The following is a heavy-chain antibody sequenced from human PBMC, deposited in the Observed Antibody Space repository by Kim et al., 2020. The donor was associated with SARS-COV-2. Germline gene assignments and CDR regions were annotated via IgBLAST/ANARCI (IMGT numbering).Heavy chain of an antibody. V-gene: IGHV1-2*04. CDR1: GYTFTGYY. D-gene: IGHD5-18*01. CDR2: INPNSGGT. CDR3: ARAPSPRFVQLWSKGIWFDY. J-gene: IGHJ4*02. Sequence: ASVKVSCKASGYTFTGYYMHWVRQAPGQGLEWMGWINPNSGGTNYAQKFQGWVTMTRDTSISTAYMELSRLRSDDTAVYYCARAPSPRFVQLWSKGIWFDYWGQGTLVTVSS.